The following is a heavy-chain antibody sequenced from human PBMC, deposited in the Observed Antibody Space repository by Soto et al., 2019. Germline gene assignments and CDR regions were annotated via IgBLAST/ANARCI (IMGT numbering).Heavy chain of an antibody. Sequence: GASVKVSCKASGGTFSSYTISWVRQAPGQGLEWMGRIIPILGIANYAQKFQGRVTITADKSTSTAYMELSSLRSEDTAVYYCARDGLTGSIMITFGDQPNYWGQGTLVTVSS. CDR1: GGTFSSYT. D-gene: IGHD3-16*01. J-gene: IGHJ4*02. V-gene: IGHV1-69*04. CDR3: ARDGLTGSIMITFGDQPNY. CDR2: IIPILGIA.